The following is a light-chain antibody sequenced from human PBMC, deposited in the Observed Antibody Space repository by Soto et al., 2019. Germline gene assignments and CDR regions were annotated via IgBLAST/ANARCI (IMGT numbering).Light chain of an antibody. J-gene: IGKJ2*01. Sequence: EIVLTQSPATLSLSPGERATLSCRASQSVSSYLAWYQQKPGQAPKLLIYDASNRATGIPARFSGSGSGTAFTLTITCLEPEDFAVYSCQQRSNWPPVYTFGQGTKLEIK. CDR1: QSVSSY. CDR3: QQRSNWPPVYT. V-gene: IGKV3-11*01. CDR2: DAS.